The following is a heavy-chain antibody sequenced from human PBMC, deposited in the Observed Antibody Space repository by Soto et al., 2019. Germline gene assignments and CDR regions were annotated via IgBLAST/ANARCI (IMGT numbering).Heavy chain of an antibody. CDR3: AKDAAVLRFSHRTLDY. CDR2: ISYDGSNK. D-gene: IGHD3-3*01. Sequence: GGSLRLSCAASGFAFSSYGMHWVRQAPGKGLEWVAVISYDGSNKYYADSVKGRFTISRDNSKNTLYLQMNSLRAEDTAVYYCAKDAAVLRFSHRTLDYWGQGTLVTVSS. J-gene: IGHJ4*02. V-gene: IGHV3-30*18. CDR1: GFAFSSYG.